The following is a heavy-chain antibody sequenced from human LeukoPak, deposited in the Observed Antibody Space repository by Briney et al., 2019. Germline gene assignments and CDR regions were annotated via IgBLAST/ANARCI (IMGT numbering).Heavy chain of an antibody. V-gene: IGHV3-23*01. D-gene: IGHD3-22*01. CDR2: ISGSGGST. J-gene: IGHJ4*02. CDR3: AKDHGSGYYYNPNFDY. CDR1: GFTFSSYA. Sequence: GGSLRLSCAASGFTFSSYAMSGVRQAPGKGLEWVSAISGSGGSTYYADSVKGRFTISSDNSKNTLYLQMNSLRAEDTAVYYCAKDHGSGYYYNPNFDYWGQGTLVTVSS.